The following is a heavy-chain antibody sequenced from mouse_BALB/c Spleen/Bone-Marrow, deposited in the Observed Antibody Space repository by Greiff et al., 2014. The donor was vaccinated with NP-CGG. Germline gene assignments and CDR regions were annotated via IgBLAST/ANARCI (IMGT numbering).Heavy chain of an antibody. Sequence: EVQLVESGGDLVKPGGSLKLSCAASGFTFSSYGMSWVRQAPDKRLEWVATISSGGSYTYYPDSVKGRFTISRDNAKNTLYLQMSSLKSEDTAMYYCARRGHGNSYWYFDVWGAGTTVTVSS. CDR1: GFTFSSYG. D-gene: IGHD2-1*01. CDR3: ARRGHGNSYWYFDV. V-gene: IGHV5-6*01. J-gene: IGHJ1*01. CDR2: ISSGGSYT.